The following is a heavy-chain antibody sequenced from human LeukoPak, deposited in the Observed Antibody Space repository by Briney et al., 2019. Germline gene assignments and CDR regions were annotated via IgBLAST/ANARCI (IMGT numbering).Heavy chain of an antibody. D-gene: IGHD6-6*01. CDR3: ATGPRKARADYYYYYMDV. Sequence: ASVKVSCKASGYTFTGYYMHWVRQAPGQGLEWMGWINPNSGGTNYAQKFQGRVTMTRDTSISTAYMELSRLRSDDTAVYYCATGPRKARADYYYYYMDVWGKGTTVTVSS. CDR1: GYTFTGYY. J-gene: IGHJ6*03. CDR2: INPNSGGT. V-gene: IGHV1-2*02.